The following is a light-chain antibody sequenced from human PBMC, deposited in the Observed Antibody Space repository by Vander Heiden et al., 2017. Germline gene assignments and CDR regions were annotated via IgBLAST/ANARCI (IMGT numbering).Light chain of an antibody. CDR1: QSVRSSY. Sequence: PGPLSLSPGERATLSCRASQSVRSSYLAWYQQKPGQAPRLLIYGASSRATGIPDRFSGSGSGTDFTLTISRLEPQDFAVYYCQQYSSSPRTFGEGTKVEIK. CDR3: QQYSSSPRT. V-gene: IGKV3-20*01. CDR2: GAS. J-gene: IGKJ4*02.